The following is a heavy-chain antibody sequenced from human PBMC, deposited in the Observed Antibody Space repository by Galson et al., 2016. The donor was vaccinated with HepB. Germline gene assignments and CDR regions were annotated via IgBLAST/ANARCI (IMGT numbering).Heavy chain of an antibody. CDR2: IDWDDDK. CDR3: ARLLASPVENYSHASGYYLALDI. J-gene: IGHJ3*02. Sequence: PALVKPTQTLTLTCFVSGFSLTTPGMCVTWVRRPPGKALEWLARIDWDDDKYFSTSLETRLTVSKDTSKNQVVLTMTYMDPVDTATYYCARLLASPVENYSHASGYYLALDIWGQGTVVTVSS. CDR1: GFSLTTPGMC. V-gene: IGHV2-70*11. D-gene: IGHD3-22*01.